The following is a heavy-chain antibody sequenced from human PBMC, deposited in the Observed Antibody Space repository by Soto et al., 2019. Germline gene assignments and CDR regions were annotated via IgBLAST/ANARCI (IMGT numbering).Heavy chain of an antibody. CDR2: IGESGTPT. J-gene: IGHJ6*02. CDR1: GFTFSSYA. Sequence: PGGSLRLSCAASGFTFSSYAMKWVRQAPGKGLEWVSLIGESGTPTYCADSVKGRFTISRDNSGNTLFLEMYSLRAEDTAVYYCARYIPGVRYYGMDVWGQRTTVTVS. D-gene: IGHD2-2*01. V-gene: IGHV3-23*01. CDR3: ARYIPGVRYYGMDV.